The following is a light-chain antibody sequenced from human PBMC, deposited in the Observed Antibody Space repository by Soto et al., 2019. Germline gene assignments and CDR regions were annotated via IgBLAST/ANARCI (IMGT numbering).Light chain of an antibody. CDR1: QSISTY. CDR2: SAS. V-gene: IGKV1-39*01. J-gene: IGKJ2*01. CDR3: QQSYGIPYT. Sequence: DIQMTQSPSSLSASVGDNLTITCRAIQSISTYLNWYQHKPGTAPRVLIHSASTLQSGVPSRFSGRGSGTDFTLTISSLQPEDFTAYYCQQSYGIPYTFGQGTKLEIK.